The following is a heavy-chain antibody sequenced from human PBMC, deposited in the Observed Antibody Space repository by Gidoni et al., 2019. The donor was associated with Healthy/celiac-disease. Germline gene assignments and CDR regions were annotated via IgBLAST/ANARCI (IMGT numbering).Heavy chain of an antibody. CDR2: INHSGST. V-gene: IGHV4-34*01. CDR3: ARPGYCSGGSCFSDAFDI. Sequence: QVQLQQWGAGLLKPSETLSLTCAVYGGSFSGYYWSWIRQPPGKGLEWIGEINHSGSTNYNPSLKSRVTISVDTSKNQFSLKLSSVTAADTAVYYCARPGYCSGGSCFSDAFDIWGQGTMVTVSS. J-gene: IGHJ3*02. D-gene: IGHD2-15*01. CDR1: GGSFSGYY.